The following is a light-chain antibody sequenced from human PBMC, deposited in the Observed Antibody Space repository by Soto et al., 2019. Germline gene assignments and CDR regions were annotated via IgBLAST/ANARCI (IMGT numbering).Light chain of an antibody. Sequence: DIQMTQSPSAVSASMGDRVAITCRASQAISNSLAWYQQKPWKPPQLLIYAASSLQSGVPSRFSGSGSGTDFTLTISSLQPEDFATYYCQQSYSTPLTFGGGTKVDIK. CDR3: QQSYSTPLT. CDR2: AAS. CDR1: QAISNS. J-gene: IGKJ4*01. V-gene: IGKV1-39*01.